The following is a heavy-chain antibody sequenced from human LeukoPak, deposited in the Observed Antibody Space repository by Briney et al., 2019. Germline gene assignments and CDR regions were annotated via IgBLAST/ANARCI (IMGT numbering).Heavy chain of an antibody. J-gene: IGHJ4*02. CDR3: AKDHGYNYGYNSY. Sequence: GGSLRLSCAASGFIFSSYAMSWVRQAPGKGLEWVSAISGSGDSTDFADSVKGRFTISRDNSKNTLYLQMNSLRAEDTAVYYCAKDHGYNYGYNSYWGQGTLVTVSS. CDR1: GFIFSSYA. V-gene: IGHV3-23*01. CDR2: ISGSGDST. D-gene: IGHD5-18*01.